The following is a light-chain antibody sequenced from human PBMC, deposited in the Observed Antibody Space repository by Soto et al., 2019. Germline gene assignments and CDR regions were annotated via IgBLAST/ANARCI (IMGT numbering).Light chain of an antibody. J-gene: IGKJ1*01. CDR3: QQYNYFST. V-gene: IGKV1-5*01. Sequence: DIQMTQSPSTLSSSVGDRVTITCRASQSLNGRLAWYQQRPGQAPNLLIYDVSTLETGVPSRFSGTGSETEFTLSFSGLQPDDFATYYCQQYNYFSTFGPRTKVEIK. CDR2: DVS. CDR1: QSLNGR.